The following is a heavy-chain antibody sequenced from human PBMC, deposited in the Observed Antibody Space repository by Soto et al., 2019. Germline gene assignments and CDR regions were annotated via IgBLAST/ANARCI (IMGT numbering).Heavy chain of an antibody. V-gene: IGHV5-10-1*01. CDR2: IDPSDSYT. CDR1: GYSFTGYW. CDR3: ARLYGGNSGMEV. D-gene: IGHD4-17*01. J-gene: IGHJ6*02. Sequence: GESLKISCKGSGYSFTGYWITWVRQMPGKGLEWMGRIDPSDSYTNYSPSFQGHVTISADKSISTAYLQWSSLKASDSAMYYCARLYGGNSGMEVWGQGTTVTVSS.